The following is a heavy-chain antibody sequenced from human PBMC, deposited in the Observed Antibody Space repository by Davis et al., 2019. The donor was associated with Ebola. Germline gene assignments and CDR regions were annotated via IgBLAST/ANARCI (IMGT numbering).Heavy chain of an antibody. CDR2: IYHSGST. D-gene: IGHD3-10*01. CDR3: ARDRDYYGSGSFAFDI. CDR1: GGSISSSNW. J-gene: IGHJ3*02. V-gene: IGHV4-4*02. Sequence: MPSETLSLTCAVSGGSISSSNWWSWVRQPPGKGLEWIGEIYHSGSTNYNPSLKSRVTISVDKSKNQFSLKLSSVTAADTAVYYCARDRDYYGSGSFAFDIWGQGTMVTVSS.